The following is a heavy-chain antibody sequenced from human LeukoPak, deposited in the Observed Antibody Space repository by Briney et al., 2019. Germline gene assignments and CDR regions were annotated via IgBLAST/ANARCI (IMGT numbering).Heavy chain of an antibody. V-gene: IGHV4-34*01. CDR2: INHSGIT. J-gene: IGHJ4*02. Sequence: SETLSLTCAVYGGSFSGYYWIRPPPGKGLEWIGEINHSGITNYNPSLKSRVTISVDTSKNQFSLKLTSVTAADTAVYFCARGPQYCTSTTCPRWGQGTLVTVSS. CDR3: ARGPQYCTSTTCPR. CDR1: GGSFSGYY. D-gene: IGHD2-2*01.